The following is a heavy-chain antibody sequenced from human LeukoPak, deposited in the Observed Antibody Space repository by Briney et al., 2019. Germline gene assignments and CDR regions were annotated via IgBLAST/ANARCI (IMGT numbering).Heavy chain of an antibody. V-gene: IGHV3-53*05. D-gene: IGHD3-3*01. CDR2: IYSGGST. CDR3: ARDRAFGVGTIDY. J-gene: IGHJ4*02. CDR1: GFVVSSNY. Sequence: PGGSLRLSCAASGFVVSSNYMSWVRQAPGKGLEWVSVIYSGGSTYYADSAKGRFTISRDNSKNTLYLQMNSLRAEDTAVYYCARDRAFGVGTIDYWGQGTLVTVSS.